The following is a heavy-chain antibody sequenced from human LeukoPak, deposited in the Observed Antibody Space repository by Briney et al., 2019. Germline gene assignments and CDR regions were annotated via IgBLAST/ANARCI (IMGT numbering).Heavy chain of an antibody. V-gene: IGHV3-23*01. CDR3: TNIHHDDPSGLEH. CDR1: GFTFSNYA. D-gene: IGHD2-15*01. CDR2: TSSSGAST. J-gene: IGHJ1*01. Sequence: PGRSLRLSCAASGFTFSNYAMSWVRQAPGKGLEWVSTTSSSGASTYYADSVKGRFTISRDNSKSTLYLQMNSLRAEDTAVYYCTNIHHDDPSGLEHWGQGTLVTVSS.